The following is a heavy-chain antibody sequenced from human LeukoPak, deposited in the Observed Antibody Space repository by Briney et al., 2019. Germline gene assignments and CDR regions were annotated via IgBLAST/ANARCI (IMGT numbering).Heavy chain of an antibody. D-gene: IGHD3-22*01. CDR1: GYTFTSYD. CDR3: ARGYYDSSDYPGAAVYYYGMDV. Sequence: ASVKVSCKASGYTFTSYDINWVRQATGQGLEWMGWMNPNSGNTGYAQKFQGRVTMTRNTSISTAYMELSSLGSEDTAVYYCARGYYDSSDYPGAAVYYYGMDVWGQGTTVTVSS. CDR2: MNPNSGNT. V-gene: IGHV1-8*01. J-gene: IGHJ6*02.